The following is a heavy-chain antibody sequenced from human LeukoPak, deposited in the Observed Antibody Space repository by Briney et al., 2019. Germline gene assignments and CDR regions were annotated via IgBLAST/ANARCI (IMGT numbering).Heavy chain of an antibody. CDR3: ARSTVEYYYDSSGYYY. D-gene: IGHD3-22*01. CDR1: GYTFTCNY. Sequence: ASVKVSCKASGYTFTCNYIHWVRQAPGQGLEWMGMIYPRDGSTSYAQKFQGRVTVTRDTSTSTVHMELSGLRSEDTAVYYCARSTVEYYYDSSGYYYWGQGTLVTVSS. J-gene: IGHJ4*02. V-gene: IGHV1-46*01. CDR2: IYPRDGST.